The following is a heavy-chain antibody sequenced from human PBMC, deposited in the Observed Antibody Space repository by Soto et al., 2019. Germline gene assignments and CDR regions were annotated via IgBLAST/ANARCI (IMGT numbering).Heavy chain of an antibody. D-gene: IGHD2-15*01. CDR1: GYTFTSYY. J-gene: IGHJ4*02. CDR2: INPSGGST. CDR3: AREPFGYCSGGSCLDY. V-gene: IGHV1-46*01. Sequence: QVQLVQSGAEVKKPEASVKVSCKASGYTFTSYYMHWVRQAPGQGLEWMGIINPSGGSTSYAQKFQGRVTMTRDTSTSTVYMELSSLRSEDTAVYYCAREPFGYCSGGSCLDYWGQGTLVTVSS.